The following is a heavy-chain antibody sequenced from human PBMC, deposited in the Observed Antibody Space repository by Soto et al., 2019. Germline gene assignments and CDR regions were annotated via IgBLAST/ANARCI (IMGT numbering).Heavy chain of an antibody. Sequence: ASVKVSCKASGGTFSSYTISWVRQAPGQGLEWMGRIIPILGIANYAQKFQGRVTITADKSTSTAYMELSSLRSEDTAVYYCATETTGTTCYYFCYYRRRSLVTVSS. D-gene: IGHD4-17*01. CDR2: IIPILGIA. V-gene: IGHV1-69*02. CDR3: ATETTGTTCYYFCY. J-gene: IGHJ4*02. CDR1: GGTFSSYT.